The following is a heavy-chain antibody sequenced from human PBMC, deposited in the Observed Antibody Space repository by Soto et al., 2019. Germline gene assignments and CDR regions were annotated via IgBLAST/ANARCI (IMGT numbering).Heavy chain of an antibody. CDR2: ITSNGGNT. V-gene: IGHV3-64*01. CDR3: ARRIPFGYGMDV. J-gene: IGHJ6*02. CDR1: GFTFSSYA. D-gene: IGHD2-21*01. Sequence: EVQLVESGGGLVQPGGSLRLSCAASGFTFSSYAMHWVRQAPGKGLEYVSAITSNGGNTDYASSVKGRFTISRDNSKNTRYRQMGSLRAEDMAVYYCARRIPFGYGMDVWGQGTTVTVSS.